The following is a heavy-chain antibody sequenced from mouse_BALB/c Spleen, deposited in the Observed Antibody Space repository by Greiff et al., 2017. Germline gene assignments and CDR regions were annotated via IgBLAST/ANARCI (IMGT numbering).Heavy chain of an antibody. CDR3: ARSYYYGSSHYWYFDV. Sequence: EVKLMESGGGLVQPGGSRKLSCAASGFTFSSFGMHWVRQAPEKGLEWVAYISSGSSTIYYADTVKGRFTISRDNPKNTLFLQMTSLRSEDTAMYYCARSYYYGSSHYWYFDVWGAGTTVTVSS. CDR1: GFTFSSFG. V-gene: IGHV5-17*02. J-gene: IGHJ1*01. D-gene: IGHD1-1*01. CDR2: ISSGSSTI.